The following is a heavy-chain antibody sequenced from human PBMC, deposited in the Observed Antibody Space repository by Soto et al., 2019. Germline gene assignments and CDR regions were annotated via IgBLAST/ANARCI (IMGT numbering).Heavy chain of an antibody. D-gene: IGHD2-2*01. CDR3: AKDPEGYCSSNRCYTYQGLDV. Sequence: PGGSLRLSCAASGFTFSSYVMHWVRQAPGKGLEWVAVISYDGSYKYYADSVKGRFTISRDNSKHTLYLQMSSLRVEDTAVYYCAKDPEGYCSSNRCYTYQGLDVWGQGTTVTVSS. V-gene: IGHV3-30*18. CDR1: GFTFSSYV. J-gene: IGHJ6*02. CDR2: ISYDGSYK.